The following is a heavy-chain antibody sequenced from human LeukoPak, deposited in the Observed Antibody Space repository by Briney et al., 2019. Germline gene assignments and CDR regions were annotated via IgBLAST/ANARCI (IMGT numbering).Heavy chain of an antibody. V-gene: IGHV1-2*02. D-gene: IGHD6-19*01. J-gene: IGHJ5*02. CDR1: GYTLIGYY. CDR3: ARDGAVTGSYNWFDP. Sequence: ASVKVSCKASGYTLIGYYMHWVRQAPGQGLEWMGWINGNTGDTRYAEKFQGRVTMTRDTSISTAYMELRSLTSDDSAVYYCARDGAVTGSYNWFDPWGQGTLVTVSS. CDR2: INGNTGDT.